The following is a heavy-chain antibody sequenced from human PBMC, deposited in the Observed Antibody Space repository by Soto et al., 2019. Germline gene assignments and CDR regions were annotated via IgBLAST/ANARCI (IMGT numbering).Heavy chain of an antibody. CDR1: GDSVSSNSAA. CDR2: TYYRSKWYY. J-gene: IGHJ3*02. CDR3: ARYLSTGGEAFDI. V-gene: IGHV6-1*01. D-gene: IGHD2-8*02. Sequence: SQTLSLTCAISGDSVSSNSAAWNWIRQSPSRGLEWLGRTYYRSKWYYDYAVSVKSRITINPVTSKKQFSLQLNYVTPDDPTVYNCARYLSTGGEAFDIWGKGTMVTVSS.